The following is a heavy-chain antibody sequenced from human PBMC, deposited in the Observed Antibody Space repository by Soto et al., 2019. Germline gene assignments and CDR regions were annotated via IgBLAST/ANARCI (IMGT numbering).Heavy chain of an antibody. CDR3: ARGVSNSGAYYTGPSAYDL. J-gene: IGHJ3*01. CDR1: GGTFNGYG. CDR2: TVPVSDTS. V-gene: IGHV1-69*06. D-gene: IGHD3-10*01. Sequence: QVQLVQSGAVVKKPGSSVEVSCKASGGTFNGYGISWVRQAPGQGLEWMGGTVPVSDTSKYAPRFQGRVTITADKSTSTAYMELSSVRSEDMAIYFCARGVSNSGAYYTGPSAYDLWGQGTLVIVSS.